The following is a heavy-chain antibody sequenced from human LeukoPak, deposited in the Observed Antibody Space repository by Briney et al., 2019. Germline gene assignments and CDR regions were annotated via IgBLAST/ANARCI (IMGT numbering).Heavy chain of an antibody. V-gene: IGHV1-2*02. CDR1: GYTFNGYY. CDR2: INPNSGGT. Sequence: GASVKVSCKASGYTFNGYYMHWVRQAPGQGREWMGWINPNSGGTNYAQKFQGRVTMTRDTSISTAYLELSRLRSDDTAVYYCARDVGTDGYRRVNWFDSWGQGTLVTVSS. D-gene: IGHD5-24*01. J-gene: IGHJ5*01. CDR3: ARDVGTDGYRRVNWFDS.